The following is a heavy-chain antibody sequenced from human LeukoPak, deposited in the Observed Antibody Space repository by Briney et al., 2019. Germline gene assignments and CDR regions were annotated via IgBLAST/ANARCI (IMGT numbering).Heavy chain of an antibody. V-gene: IGHV1-18*01. CDR1: GYIFTRH. CDR3: AREGMASDY. J-gene: IGHJ4*02. CDR2: ISAYNGNT. Sequence: ASVKVSCKKSGYIFTRHWVRQAPGQGIECMGWISAYNGNTNYAQKLQGRVTMTTDTSTSTAYMELRSLRSDDTAVYYCAREGMASDYWGQGTLVTVSS. D-gene: IGHD5-24*01.